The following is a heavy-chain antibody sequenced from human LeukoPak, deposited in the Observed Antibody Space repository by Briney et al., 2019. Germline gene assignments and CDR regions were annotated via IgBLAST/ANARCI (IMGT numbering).Heavy chain of an antibody. CDR3: AGRCSSTSCSNNWFDP. J-gene: IGHJ5*02. Sequence: PSETLSLTCTVSGGSISSGSYYWSWIRQPAGKGLEWIGRIYTSGSTNYNPSLKSRVTISVDTSKNQFSLKLSSVTAADTAVYYCAGRCSSTSCSNNWFDPWGQGTLVTVSS. CDR1: GGSISSGSYY. V-gene: IGHV4-61*02. D-gene: IGHD2-2*01. CDR2: IYTSGST.